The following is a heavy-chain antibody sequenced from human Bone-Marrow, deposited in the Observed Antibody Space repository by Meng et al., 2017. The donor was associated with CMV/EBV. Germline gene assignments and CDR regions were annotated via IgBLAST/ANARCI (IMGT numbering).Heavy chain of an antibody. Sequence: ASVKVSCKVSGYTLTELSMHWVRQAPGKGLEWMGGFDPEDGETIYAQKFQGRVTMTEDTSTDTAYMELSSLRSEDTAVYYCAKADFWSGSDWFDPWGQGTLVTVSS. CDR2: FDPEDGET. CDR3: AKADFWSGSDWFDP. CDR1: GYTLTELS. J-gene: IGHJ5*02. D-gene: IGHD3-3*01. V-gene: IGHV1-24*01.